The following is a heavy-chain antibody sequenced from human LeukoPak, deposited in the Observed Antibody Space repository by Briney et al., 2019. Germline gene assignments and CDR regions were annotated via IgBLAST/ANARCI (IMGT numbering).Heavy chain of an antibody. CDR2: IYHSGST. CDR3: ARDPTTYYYDSRAKGGI. V-gene: IGHV4-34*01. J-gene: IGHJ4*02. CDR1: GGSLSGYY. Sequence: SETLSLTCAVYGGSLSGYYWSWIRQPPGKGLEWIGYIYHSGSTYYNPSLKSRVTISVDRSKNQFSLKLSSVTAADTAVYYCARDPTTYYYDSRAKGGIWGQGTLVTVSS. D-gene: IGHD3-22*01.